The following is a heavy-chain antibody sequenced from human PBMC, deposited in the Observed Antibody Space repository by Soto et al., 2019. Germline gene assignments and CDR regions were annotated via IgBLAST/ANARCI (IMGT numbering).Heavy chain of an antibody. CDR1: GFTFSSYS. Sequence: EVQLVESGEGLVQPGGSLRLSCTASGFTFSSYSMHWVRQAPGKGLEYVSAISSNGGFTYYADSVKGRFTISRDNSKNTLYLQMGSLRAEDMAVYYCARWGNWKVADNWGQGTLVTVSS. D-gene: IGHD3-16*01. J-gene: IGHJ4*02. CDR3: ARWGNWKVADN. V-gene: IGHV3-64*02. CDR2: ISSNGGFT.